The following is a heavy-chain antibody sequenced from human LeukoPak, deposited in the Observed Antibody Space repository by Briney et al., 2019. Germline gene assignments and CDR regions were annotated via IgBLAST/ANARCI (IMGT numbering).Heavy chain of an antibody. D-gene: IGHD4-17*01. J-gene: IGHJ4*02. Sequence: SETLSLTCAVYGGSFSGYYWSWIRQPPGKGLEWIGEINHSGSTNYNPSLKSRVTISVDTSKNQFSLKLSSVTAADTAVYYCASSNLNGDYDNFYWGQRTLVTVSS. CDR3: ASSNLNGDYDNFY. V-gene: IGHV4-34*01. CDR2: INHSGST. CDR1: GGSFSGYY.